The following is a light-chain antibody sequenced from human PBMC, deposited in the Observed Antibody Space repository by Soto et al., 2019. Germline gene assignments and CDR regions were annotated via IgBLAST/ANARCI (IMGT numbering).Light chain of an antibody. J-gene: IGKJ1*01. Sequence: EIVLTQSPATLSLSPGDTATLSCRASQSVSSSSAWYQQKPGQPPRLLIYGSSTRATGVPARFSGSGSGTEFTLTISRLQSEDFAVYYCQQYYNWRPRFGQGTKVDIK. CDR3: QQYYNWRPR. V-gene: IGKV3-15*01. CDR1: QSVSSS. CDR2: GSS.